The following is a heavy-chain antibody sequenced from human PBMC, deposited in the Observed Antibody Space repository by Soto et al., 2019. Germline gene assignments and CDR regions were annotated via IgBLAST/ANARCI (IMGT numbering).Heavy chain of an antibody. Sequence: GASVKVSCKASGYTFTGYYMHWVRQAPGQGLEWMGWINPNSGGTNYAQKFQGRVTMTRDTSISTAYMELSRLRSDDTAVYYCARVSLEQWLVLDYWGQGTLVTVSS. CDR2: INPNSGGT. V-gene: IGHV1-2*02. CDR1: GYTFTGYY. CDR3: ARVSLEQWLVLDY. J-gene: IGHJ4*02. D-gene: IGHD6-19*01.